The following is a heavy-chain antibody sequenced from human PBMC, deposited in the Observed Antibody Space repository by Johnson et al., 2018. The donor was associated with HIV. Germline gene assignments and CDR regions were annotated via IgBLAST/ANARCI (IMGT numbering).Heavy chain of an antibody. Sequence: VLLVESGGGVFQPRRSLRLSCAASGFTFSSYAMHWVRQAPGKGLEYVSAISSNGGSTYYANSVKGRFTISRDNSKNTLYLQMNSLRAEDTAVYYCARKVRFGPFDIWGQGTMVTVSS. J-gene: IGHJ3*02. CDR1: GFTFSSYA. V-gene: IGHV3-64*01. CDR2: ISSNGGST. CDR3: ARKVRFGPFDI. D-gene: IGHD3-10*01.